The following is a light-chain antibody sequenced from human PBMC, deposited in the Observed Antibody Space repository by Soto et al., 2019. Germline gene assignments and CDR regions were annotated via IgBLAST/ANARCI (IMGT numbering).Light chain of an antibody. CDR1: SSDIGGYKY. V-gene: IGLV2-14*01. Sequence: QSALTQPASVSGSPGQSITISCTGTSSDIGGYKYVSWYQQHPGKAPRLIIYEASNRPSGVSNRFSGSKSGNRASLTISGLQAEDEADYYCTSFTTTTSLAYVFGAGTKVT. CDR3: TSFTTTTSLAYV. J-gene: IGLJ1*01. CDR2: EAS.